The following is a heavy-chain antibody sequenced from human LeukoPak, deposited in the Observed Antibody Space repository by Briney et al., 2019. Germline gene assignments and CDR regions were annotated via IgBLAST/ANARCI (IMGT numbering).Heavy chain of an antibody. CDR1: GFTFSDYC. CDR3: ARDGHAYGRGSPHY. V-gene: IGHV3-11*01. CDR2: ISSSGSTK. J-gene: IGHJ4*02. Sequence: NSGGSLRLSCAASGFTFSDYCMSWIRQAPGKGLEWVSYISSSGSTKYYADSVKGRFTISRDNAKNSYLQMNSLRAEDTAVYYCARDGHAYGRGSPHYWGQGTLVTVSS. D-gene: IGHD3-10*01.